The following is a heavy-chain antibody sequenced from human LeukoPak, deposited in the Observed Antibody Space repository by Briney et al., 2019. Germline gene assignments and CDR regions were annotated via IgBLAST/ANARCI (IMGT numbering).Heavy chain of an antibody. D-gene: IGHD3-10*01. V-gene: IGHV1-46*01. Sequence: ASVKVSCKASGYTFTSYMHWVRQAPGQGLEWMGIINPSGGSTSYAQKFQGRVTMTRDMSTSTVYMELSSLRSEDTAVYYCARELVLLWFGESITGNWNDFWFDPWGQGTLVTVSS. CDR1: GYTFTSY. CDR3: ARELVLLWFGESITGNWNDFWFDP. J-gene: IGHJ5*02. CDR2: INPSGGST.